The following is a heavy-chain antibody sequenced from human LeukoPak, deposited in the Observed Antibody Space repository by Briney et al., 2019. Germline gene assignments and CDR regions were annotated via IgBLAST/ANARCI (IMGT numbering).Heavy chain of an antibody. V-gene: IGHV3-33*01. J-gene: IGHJ4*02. CDR1: GFTFSSYG. D-gene: IGHD2-15*01. CDR3: ARAGYCSGGSCYGSDY. CDR2: IWYDGSIQ. Sequence: GGSLRLSCAASGFTFSSYGMHWVRQAPGKGLEWVAAIWYDGSIQYYADSVKGRFTISRDNSKNTLYLQMDSLRAEDTAVYYCARAGYCSGGSCYGSDYWGQGTLVSVPS.